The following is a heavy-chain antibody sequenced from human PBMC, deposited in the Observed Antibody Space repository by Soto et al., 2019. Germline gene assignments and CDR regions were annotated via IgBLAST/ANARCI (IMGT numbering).Heavy chain of an antibody. CDR1: GFTFNKYG. J-gene: IGHJ4*01. CDR3: AKEPEIWTTSSGFDY. V-gene: IGHV3-30*18. Sequence: GGSLRLSCAASGFTFNKYGMHWVRQAPGKGLEWVAVISYDGSNKYYADSVKGRFTISRDNSKNTLSLQMNSLRAEDTAVYYCAKEPEIWTTSSGFDYWGQGTLVTVSS. D-gene: IGHD2-2*01. CDR2: ISYDGSNK.